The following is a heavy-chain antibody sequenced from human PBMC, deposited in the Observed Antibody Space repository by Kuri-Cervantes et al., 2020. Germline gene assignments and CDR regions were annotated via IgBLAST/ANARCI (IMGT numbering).Heavy chain of an antibody. Sequence: SETLSLTCTVSGGSISSYYWNWVRQPPGKGLEWIGYFSHSGSTNSNPSLKSRVTISVDTSKNNFSLKLSSVTAADTAVYYCVGVVGATRGIHFWGQGTLVNVSS. CDR1: GGSISSYY. CDR2: FSHSGST. CDR3: VGVVGATRGIHF. D-gene: IGHD1-26*01. J-gene: IGHJ4*02. V-gene: IGHV4-59*01.